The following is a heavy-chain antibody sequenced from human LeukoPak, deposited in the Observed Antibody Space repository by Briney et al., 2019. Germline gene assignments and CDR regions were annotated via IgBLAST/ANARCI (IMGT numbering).Heavy chain of an antibody. CDR1: GGTFSSYA. Sequence: GASVKVSCKASGGTFSSYAIGWVRQAPGQGLEWMGLINPSGGSTRYAQKFQGRVTMTRDMSTSTVYMELSSLRSEDTAVYYCARALPHRRLMDTTMEQHWFDPWGQGTLVTVSS. CDR3: ARALPHRRLMDTTMEQHWFDP. D-gene: IGHD5-18*01. V-gene: IGHV1-46*01. J-gene: IGHJ5*02. CDR2: INPSGGST.